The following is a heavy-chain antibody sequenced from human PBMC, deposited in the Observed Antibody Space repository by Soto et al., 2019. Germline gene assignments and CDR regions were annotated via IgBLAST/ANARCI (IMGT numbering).Heavy chain of an antibody. CDR3: ARDSTCTSSRCYDINWFDP. Sequence: SETLSLTCTVSGDSMNIHYWSWIRQPPGKGLEWIGNIYHSGRTNYNPSLKSRVTISVDTSKNQFSLRLSSVTALDTAVYYCARDSTCTSSRCYDINWFDPWGQGTLVTVSS. CDR1: GDSMNIHY. V-gene: IGHV4-59*11. CDR2: IYHSGRT. J-gene: IGHJ5*02. D-gene: IGHD2-8*01.